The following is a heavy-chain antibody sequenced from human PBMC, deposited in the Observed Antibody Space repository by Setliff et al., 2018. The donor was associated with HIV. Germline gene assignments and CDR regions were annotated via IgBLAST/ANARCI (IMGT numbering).Heavy chain of an antibody. J-gene: IGHJ4*02. V-gene: IGHV2-70*17. CDR2: IDWDDDK. Sequence: SGPTLVNPRQTITLTCTFSGFSLTSGGMCVSWIRKPPGKALEWRARIDWDDDKFYTASLRTRLTISKDTSKNQVVLTMTNMDPVDTATYYCTRNCGDSWIWGQGTLVTVSS. D-gene: IGHD1-1*01. CDR3: TRNCGDSWI. CDR1: GFSLTSGGMC.